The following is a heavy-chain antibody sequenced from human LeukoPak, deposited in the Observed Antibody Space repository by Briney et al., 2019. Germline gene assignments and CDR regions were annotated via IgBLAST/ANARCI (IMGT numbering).Heavy chain of an antibody. J-gene: IGHJ4*02. CDR2: IAYSGST. D-gene: IGHD3-16*01. V-gene: IGHV4-59*01. CDR3: AATSGGRTY. Sequence: SETLSLTCTVSGGSLSDYYWSWIRQPPGKGLEWIGYIAYSGSTNYNPSLKTRVPISEDTSKHQFSLNLSSVTAADTAVYYCAATSGGRTYWGQGTLVTVSS. CDR1: GGSLSDYY.